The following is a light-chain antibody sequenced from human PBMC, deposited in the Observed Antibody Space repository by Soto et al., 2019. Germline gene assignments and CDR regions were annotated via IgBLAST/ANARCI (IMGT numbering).Light chain of an antibody. V-gene: IGKV1-9*01. CDR2: AAS. CDR1: QGISSY. J-gene: IGKJ3*01. CDR3: QQLNIYPFT. Sequence: IQLTQSPSSLSASVGDRVIMTCRASQGISSYLAWYQQKPGKAPTLLIYAASTLETGVPSRFSGSGSGTDFTLTISGLQREDFATYYCQQLNIYPFTFGPGTKVDIK.